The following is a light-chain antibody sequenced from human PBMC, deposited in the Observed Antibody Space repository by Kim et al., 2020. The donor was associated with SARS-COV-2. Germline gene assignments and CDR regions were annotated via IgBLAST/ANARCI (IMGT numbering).Light chain of an antibody. V-gene: IGLV3-1*01. CDR1: KLEDAY. Sequence: SYELTQPPSVSVSPGQTAIITCSGDKLEDAYTAWYQQKPGLSPLLVIYQDTRRPSGIPERFSGSSSGSTATLTIRGAQVVDEADYFCQAWDVRPAVFFGGGTKVTVL. CDR3: QAWDVRPAVF. J-gene: IGLJ2*01. CDR2: QDT.